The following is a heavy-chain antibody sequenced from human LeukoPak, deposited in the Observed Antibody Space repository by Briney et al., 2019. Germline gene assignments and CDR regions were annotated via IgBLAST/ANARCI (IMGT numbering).Heavy chain of an antibody. D-gene: IGHD6-19*01. CDR1: GVIFNNYA. V-gene: IGHV3-9*01. CDR2: ISWNSGSI. CDR3: AKDNRRHYTSGPNPDSLH. J-gene: IGHJ4*02. Sequence: GGSLRLSCAGSGVIFNNYAMHWVRQPPGKGLGWVSGISWNSGSIDYADSVKGRLTISRDNAKNSLYLQMNSLRVEDTAFYYCAKDNRRHYTSGPNPDSLHWGQGALVTVSS.